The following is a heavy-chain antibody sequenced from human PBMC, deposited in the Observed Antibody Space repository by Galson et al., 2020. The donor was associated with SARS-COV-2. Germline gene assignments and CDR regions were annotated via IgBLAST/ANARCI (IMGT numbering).Heavy chain of an antibody. CDR1: GFTFTSYE. V-gene: IGHV3-48*03. D-gene: IGHD6-13*01. Sequence: GGSLRLSCAASGFTFTSYEMNWVRQAPGKGLEWISYISDSGTNTYYADSVKGRFTISRDNTKKSVYLQMTSLGAEEPAVYYCASPCLAAANFFGAFDRWGRGTMVTVSS. CDR2: ISDSGTNT. CDR3: ASPCLAAANFFGAFDR. J-gene: IGHJ3*01.